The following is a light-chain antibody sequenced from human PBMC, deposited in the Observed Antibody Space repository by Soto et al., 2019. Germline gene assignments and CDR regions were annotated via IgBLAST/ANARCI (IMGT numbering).Light chain of an antibody. CDR3: SSYTSSSTYV. CDR1: SSDVGDYNY. Sequence: QSVLTQPASVSGSPEQSITISCTGTSSDVGDYNYVSWYQQHPGKAPKLMIFDVSNRPSGVADRFSGSKSGNTASLTISGLQAEDEADYYCSSYTSSSTYVFGTGTKLTVL. V-gene: IGLV2-14*01. J-gene: IGLJ1*01. CDR2: DVS.